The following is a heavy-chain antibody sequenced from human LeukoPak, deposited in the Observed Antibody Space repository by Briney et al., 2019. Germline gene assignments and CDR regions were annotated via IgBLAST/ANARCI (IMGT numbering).Heavy chain of an antibody. J-gene: IGHJ4*02. Sequence: SETLSLTCTVSGGSISSTSYYWGWIRQPPGKGLEWIGSIYYSGSTYYNPSLKSRVTISVDTSKNQFSLKLSSVTAADTAVYYCARHRYNWNDGLDYWGQGTLVTVSS. CDR1: GGSISSTSYY. CDR2: IYYSGST. D-gene: IGHD1-20*01. CDR3: ARHRYNWNDGLDY. V-gene: IGHV4-39*01.